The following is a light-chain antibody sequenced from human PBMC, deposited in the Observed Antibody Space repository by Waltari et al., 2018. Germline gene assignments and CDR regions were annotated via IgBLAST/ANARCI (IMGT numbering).Light chain of an antibody. CDR2: DVT. J-gene: IGLJ1*01. CDR1: RSDIGASNY. Sequence: QSALTQPASVSGSPGQSIPISCTGTRSDIGASNYVSWYQQHPGKAPKLLIYDVTYRPSGVSSRFSGSKSGNTASLTISGLQAEDEADYYCNSHTTVSSLVFGTGTKVTVL. V-gene: IGLV2-14*03. CDR3: NSHTTVSSLV.